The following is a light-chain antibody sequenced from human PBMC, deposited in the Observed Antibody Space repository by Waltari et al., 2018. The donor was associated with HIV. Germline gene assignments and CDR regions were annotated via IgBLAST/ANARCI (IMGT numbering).Light chain of an antibody. CDR3: QLWDTSSDHPAF. CDR1: NIKHKG. J-gene: IGLJ2*01. Sequence: SDVLTQSPSVSVAPGQTAKISCWGHNIKHKGVQWYQQKPGQAPVLVIYDYTDRPAGIPERFSGSSSGNTATLTVSMVEAGDEADYYCQLWDTSSDHPAFFGGGTKLTV. CDR2: DYT. V-gene: IGLV3-21*02.